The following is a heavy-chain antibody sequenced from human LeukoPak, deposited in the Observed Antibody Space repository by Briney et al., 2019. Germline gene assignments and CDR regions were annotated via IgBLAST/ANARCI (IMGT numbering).Heavy chain of an antibody. J-gene: IGHJ4*02. CDR3: ARHGGGTTGEGGY. V-gene: IGHV1-69*04. D-gene: IGHD1-1*01. Sequence: ASVKVSCKASGGTFSSYAISWVRQAPGQGLEWMGRIIPILGIANYAQKFQGRVTITADKSTSTAYMELSSLRSEDTAVYYCARHGGGTTGEGGYWGQGTLVTVSS. CDR2: IIPILGIA. CDR1: GGTFSSYA.